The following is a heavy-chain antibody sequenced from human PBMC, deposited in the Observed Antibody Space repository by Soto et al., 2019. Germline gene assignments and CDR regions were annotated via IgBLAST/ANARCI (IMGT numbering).Heavy chain of an antibody. CDR3: APYYYDSSGYFFSPAP. Sequence: ASVKVSCKVSGYTLTELSMHWVRQAPGKGLEWMGGFDPEDGETIYAQKFQGRVTMTEDTSTDTAYMELSSLRSEDTAVYYCAPYYYDSSGYFFSPAPWGQGTLVTVSS. CDR1: GYTLTELS. V-gene: IGHV1-24*01. CDR2: FDPEDGET. D-gene: IGHD3-22*01. J-gene: IGHJ5*02.